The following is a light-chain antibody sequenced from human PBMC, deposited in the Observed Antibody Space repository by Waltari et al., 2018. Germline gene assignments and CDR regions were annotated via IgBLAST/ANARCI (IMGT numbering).Light chain of an antibody. J-gene: IGLJ2*01. CDR3: QSYDRRLEVI. V-gene: IGLV1-40*01. CDR1: TSNIGAPYD. CDR2: ANV. Sequence: QSVLTQPPSVSGAPGQRVTISCSGSTSNIGAPYDLHWYQQHPGTAPKLLIFANVHRPSGVPDRFSGSKSGTSASLAITGLQAEDEADYYCQSYDRRLEVIFGGGTKLAVL.